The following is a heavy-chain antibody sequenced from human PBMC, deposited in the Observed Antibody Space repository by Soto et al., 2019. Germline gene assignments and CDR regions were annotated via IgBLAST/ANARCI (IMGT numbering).Heavy chain of an antibody. J-gene: IGHJ4*02. CDR1: GCTFTSYD. CDR2: MNPNSGNT. V-gene: IGHV1-8*01. CDR3: ARGAAARPVTIDY. Sequence: EASVKVSCKASGCTFTSYDINWVRQATGQGLEWMGWMNPNSGNTGYAQKFQGRVTMTRNTSISTAYMELSSLRSEDTAVYYCARGAAARPVTIDYWGQGTLVTVSS. D-gene: IGHD6-6*01.